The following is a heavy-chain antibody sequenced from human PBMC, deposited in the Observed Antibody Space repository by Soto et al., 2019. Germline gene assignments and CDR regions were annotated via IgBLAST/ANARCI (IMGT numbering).Heavy chain of an antibody. J-gene: IGHJ4*02. CDR3: ARGPLYSDSTGYYFDY. Sequence: GGSVRLSCAASGFLFSTYSMNWIRQAPGKGLEWVSSISGSSSDIFYADSVRGRFTISRDNAHNSLYLQLDSLRDEDTAVYYCARGPLYSDSTGYYFDYWGQGNLVSVSS. CDR2: ISGSSSDI. CDR1: GFLFSTYS. V-gene: IGHV3-21*01. D-gene: IGHD3-22*01.